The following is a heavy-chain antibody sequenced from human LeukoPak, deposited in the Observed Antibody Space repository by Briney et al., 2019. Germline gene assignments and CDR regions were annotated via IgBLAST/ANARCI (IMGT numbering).Heavy chain of an antibody. CDR1: GGSISSSSHY. D-gene: IGHD5-18*01. V-gene: IGHV4-39*01. CDR2: VST. CDR3: ARAGYSYGIISYFDS. J-gene: IGHJ4*02. Sequence: ETLSLTCTVSGGSISSSSHYWGWIRQPPGKGLEWIGVSTYYNPSLKNRVTISRDTSKNQFSLKLSSVTAADTAIYYCARAGYSYGIISYFDSWGQGTLVTVSS.